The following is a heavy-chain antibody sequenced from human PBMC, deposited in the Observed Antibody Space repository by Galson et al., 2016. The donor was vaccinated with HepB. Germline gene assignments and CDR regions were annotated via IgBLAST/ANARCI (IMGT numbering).Heavy chain of an antibody. V-gene: IGHV3-30*04. D-gene: IGHD7-27*01. J-gene: IGHJ4*02. CDR1: GFILSSYA. CDR2: ISHDGVHK. Sequence: SLRLSCAASGFILSSYAMHWVRQAPGKGLEWVAVISHDGVHKFYADSVKGRFTISRDTSNNTLFLQMNSLRAEDTAFYYCARALPTLNWDRRQLDYWGQGALVTVSS. CDR3: ARALPTLNWDRRQLDY.